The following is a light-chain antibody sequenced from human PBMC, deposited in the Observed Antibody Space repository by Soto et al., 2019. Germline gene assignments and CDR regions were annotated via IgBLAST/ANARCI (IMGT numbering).Light chain of an antibody. CDR2: DAS. CDR1: QSFSTW. V-gene: IGKV1-5*01. CDR3: QQYDSSWT. J-gene: IGKJ1*01. Sequence: DIQMTQSPSTLPASVGDRVTITCRASQSFSTWLAWYQQKPGKAPKLLMYDASNLVSGVPSRFSASGSGTEFTLTITSLQPDDFATYYCQQYDSSWTFGQGTKVDIK.